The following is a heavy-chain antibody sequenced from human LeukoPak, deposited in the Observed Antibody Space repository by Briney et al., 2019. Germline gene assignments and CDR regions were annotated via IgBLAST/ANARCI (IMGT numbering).Heavy chain of an antibody. CDR1: AFTFSNYV. Sequence: PGGSLRLSCAASAFTFSNYVMSWVRQAPGKGLEWVSAISGSGGSTYYADSVKGRFTISRDNSKNTLYLQMNSLRAEDTAVYYCAKDPYDFWSGVYYFDYWGQGTLVTVSS. CDR2: ISGSGGST. CDR3: AKDPYDFWSGVYYFDY. D-gene: IGHD3-3*01. J-gene: IGHJ4*02. V-gene: IGHV3-23*01.